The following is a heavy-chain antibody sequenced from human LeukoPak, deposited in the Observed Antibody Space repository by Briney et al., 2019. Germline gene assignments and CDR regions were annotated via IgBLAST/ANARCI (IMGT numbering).Heavy chain of an antibody. D-gene: IGHD1-14*01. V-gene: IGHV4-59*01. CDR3: ASAYPDQYYFDY. CDR1: GGSISSYY. J-gene: IGHJ4*02. CDR2: IYYSGST. Sequence: PSETLSPTCTVSGGSISSYYWSWIRQPPGKGLEWIGYIYYSGSTNYNPSLKSRVTISVDTSKNQFSLKLSSVTAADTAVYYCASAYPDQYYFDYWGQGTLVIVSS.